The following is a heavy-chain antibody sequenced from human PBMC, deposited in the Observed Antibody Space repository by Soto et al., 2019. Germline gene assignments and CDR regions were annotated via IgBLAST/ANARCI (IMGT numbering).Heavy chain of an antibody. Sequence: QVQLQESGPGLVKPSETLSLTCTVSGGSVSSGSYYWSWIRQPPGKGLEWIGYIHYSGNSNYNPSLKSRVTISLDTSKNQFSLKLSSVTAADTAVYYCARVFFVDIYYIYYFESWGQGTLVTVSS. CDR3: ARVFFVDIYYIYYFES. V-gene: IGHV4-61*01. J-gene: IGHJ4*02. CDR2: IHYSGNS. CDR1: GGSVSSGSYY. D-gene: IGHD3-22*01.